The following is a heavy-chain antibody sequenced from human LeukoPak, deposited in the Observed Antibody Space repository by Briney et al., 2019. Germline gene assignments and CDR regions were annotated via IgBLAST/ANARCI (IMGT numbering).Heavy chain of an antibody. D-gene: IGHD3-10*01. V-gene: IGHV4-61*01. CDR3: ARVAASMVRGVIIRTGWFDP. CDR2: IYYSGNT. Sequence: PSETLSLTCCVSGASVTSVHYYWGWLRQPPGKGLEWIGHIYYSGNTYYGPSLKSRVIISIDTAKNQFSLSLRSVTAADTAVYYCARVAASMVRGVIIRTGWFDPWGQGTPVIVSS. CDR1: GASVTSVHYY. J-gene: IGHJ5*02.